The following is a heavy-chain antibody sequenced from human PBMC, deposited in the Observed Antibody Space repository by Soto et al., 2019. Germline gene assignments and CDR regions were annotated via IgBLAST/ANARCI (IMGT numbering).Heavy chain of an antibody. Sequence: ASVKVSCKASGYTFTSYYMHWVRQAPGQGLEWMGIINPSGGSTSYAQKFQGRVTMTRDTSTSTVYMELSSLRSEDTAVYYCARDGRSPYSSGWYYFDYWGQGTLVTVSS. V-gene: IGHV1-46*01. CDR3: ARDGRSPYSSGWYYFDY. CDR1: GYTFTSYY. J-gene: IGHJ4*02. CDR2: INPSGGST. D-gene: IGHD6-19*01.